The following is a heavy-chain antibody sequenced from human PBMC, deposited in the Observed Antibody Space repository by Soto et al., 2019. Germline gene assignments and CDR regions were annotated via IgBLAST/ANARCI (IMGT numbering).Heavy chain of an antibody. J-gene: IGHJ5*02. V-gene: IGHV3-74*03. CDR2: INDYGSGT. CDR1: GCTFSREW. D-gene: IGHD6-25*01. Sequence: GALRLACPASGCTFSREWMYGVRQTQGKGPVWVSLINDYGSGTKYADSVKGRFTIARHYPKNTVFLQMSSLRAEDTPVYYCAREVLAATGTIRWFGPWGQGTLVTVSS. CDR3: AREVLAATGTIRWFGP.